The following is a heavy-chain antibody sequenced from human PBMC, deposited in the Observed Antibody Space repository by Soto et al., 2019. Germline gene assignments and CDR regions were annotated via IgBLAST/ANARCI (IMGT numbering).Heavy chain of an antibody. CDR2: VSGSDDST. Sequence: EVQLLESGGGLVQPGESLRLSCAASGFTFSSYAMSWVRQAPGRGLEWVSVVSGSDDSTYYADTVKGRFTISRDKSKNTLYLKMNSLRAEDTAVYYGADRSGSSRFDYWGQGTLVTVSS. V-gene: IGHV3-23*01. CDR3: ADRSGSSRFDY. D-gene: IGHD6-6*01. J-gene: IGHJ4*02. CDR1: GFTFSSYA.